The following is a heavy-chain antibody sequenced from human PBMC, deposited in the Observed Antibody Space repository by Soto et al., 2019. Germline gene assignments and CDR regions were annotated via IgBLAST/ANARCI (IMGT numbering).Heavy chain of an antibody. Sequence: EVQLVESGGDLVQPGGSLRLSCAASGFIVSDYTMTWVRQAPGRGLEFVSHISSSGGAIFYAESVKGRFTVSRDNAKNSLYLQMNSLRDEDTAVYFCARDHGGSTWFVGVYYFFGMDVWGQGTAVTVSS. V-gene: IGHV3-48*02. D-gene: IGHD6-13*01. J-gene: IGHJ6*02. CDR3: ARDHGGSTWFVGVYYFFGMDV. CDR1: GFIVSDYT. CDR2: ISSSGGAI.